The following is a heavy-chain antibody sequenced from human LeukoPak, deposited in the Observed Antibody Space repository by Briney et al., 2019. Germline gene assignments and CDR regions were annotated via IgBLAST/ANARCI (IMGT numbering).Heavy chain of an antibody. Sequence: SETLSLTCTVSGGSISSGGYYWSWIRQHPGKGLEWIGYIYYGGSTYYNPSLKSRVTISVDTSKNQFSLKLSSVTAADTAVYYCARHEGDHYYYGPAGLWGRGTLVTVSS. J-gene: IGHJ2*01. CDR1: GGSISSGGYY. CDR3: ARHEGDHYYYGPAGL. D-gene: IGHD1-26*01. V-gene: IGHV4-31*03. CDR2: IYYGGST.